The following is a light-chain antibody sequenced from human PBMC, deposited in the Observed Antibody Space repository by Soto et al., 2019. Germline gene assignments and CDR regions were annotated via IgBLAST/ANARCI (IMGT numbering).Light chain of an antibody. CDR2: DTS. Sequence: EIVLTQSPATLSLSPGESATLSCRASQSVGSYLAWYQQKPGQAPRLLIYDTSNRATGIPARFSGSGSGTDFTLTISSLEPEDFAVFYCQQRLNWPWTFGQGTKVEIK. CDR1: QSVGSY. CDR3: QQRLNWPWT. V-gene: IGKV3-11*01. J-gene: IGKJ1*01.